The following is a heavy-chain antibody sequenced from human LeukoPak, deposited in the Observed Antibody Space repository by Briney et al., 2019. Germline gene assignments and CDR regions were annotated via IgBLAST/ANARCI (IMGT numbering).Heavy chain of an antibody. D-gene: IGHD6-6*01. J-gene: IGHJ6*03. CDR1: GYTLTELS. Sequence: ASVKVSCKVSGYTLTELSMHWVRQAPGKGLEWMGGFDPEDGETIYAQKFQGRVTITTDESTSTAYMELSSLRSEDTAVYYCARALRSSSYTYYYYMDVWGKGTTVTVSS. CDR2: FDPEDGET. CDR3: ARALRSSSYTYYYYMDV. V-gene: IGHV1-24*01.